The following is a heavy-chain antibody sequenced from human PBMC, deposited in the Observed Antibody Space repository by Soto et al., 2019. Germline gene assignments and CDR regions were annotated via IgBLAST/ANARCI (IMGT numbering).Heavy chain of an antibody. CDR3: VRQGIDYLHGLVDV. D-gene: IGHD4-17*01. Sequence: QVQLQQSGPRLVKPSETLSLTCTVSSGPDRSHNWGWIRQPPGRGLAWIGYGYYTGDTAYNPSLRGRVTISADTSTNHISLTLNSGTAADTPVYYCVRQGIDYLHGLVDVWGKGTTVSVSS. J-gene: IGHJ6*04. CDR1: SGPDRSHN. V-gene: IGHV4-59*08. CDR2: GYYTGDT.